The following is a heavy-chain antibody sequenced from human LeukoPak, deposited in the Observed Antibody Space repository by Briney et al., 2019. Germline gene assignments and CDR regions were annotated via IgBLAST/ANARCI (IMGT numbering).Heavy chain of an antibody. Sequence: GRSLRLSCAASGFTFSSYGMHWVRQAPGKGLEWVAVIWYDGSNKYYADSVKGRFTICRDNSKSTLYLQMNSLRAEDTAVYYCAMWIQVWKFDYWGQGTLVTVSS. CDR2: IWYDGSNK. J-gene: IGHJ4*02. CDR1: GFTFSSYG. V-gene: IGHV3-33*03. D-gene: IGHD5-18*01. CDR3: AMWIQVWKFDY.